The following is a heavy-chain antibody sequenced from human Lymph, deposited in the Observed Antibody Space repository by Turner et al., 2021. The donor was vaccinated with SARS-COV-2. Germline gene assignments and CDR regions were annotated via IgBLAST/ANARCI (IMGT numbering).Heavy chain of an antibody. D-gene: IGHD5-18*01. J-gene: IGHJ6*02. V-gene: IGHV1-46*01. Sequence: QVQLVQSGAEVKKPGASVKVSCTASGYTFTSYYMHWVRQAPGQGLEWMGIINPSGGSTTYAQKFQGRVTMTRDTSTSTVYMELSRLRSEDTAVYYCARDPPIQIWVDYFYYGMDVWGQGTTVTVSS. CDR2: INPSGGST. CDR3: ARDPPIQIWVDYFYYGMDV. CDR1: GYTFTSYY.